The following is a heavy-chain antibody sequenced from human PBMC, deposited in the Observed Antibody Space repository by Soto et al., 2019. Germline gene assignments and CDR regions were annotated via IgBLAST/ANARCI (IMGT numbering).Heavy chain of an antibody. D-gene: IGHD3-10*01. Sequence: ASVKVSCKASGYPFTSYTIHWVRQAPGQGLEWMGLTNTANGNTKYSQKVKGRVSFTRDTSASTAYLELSSLRSEDAAVYYCARESYYNVMNCFDNWGQGTQVTVSS. CDR2: TNTANGNT. J-gene: IGHJ4*02. CDR3: ARESYYNVMNCFDN. CDR1: GYPFTSYT. V-gene: IGHV1-3*04.